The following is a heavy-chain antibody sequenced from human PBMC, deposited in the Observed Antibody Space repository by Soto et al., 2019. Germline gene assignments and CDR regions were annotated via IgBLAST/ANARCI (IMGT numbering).Heavy chain of an antibody. CDR1: GFTFSSYT. CDR2: ISSSSSTI. CDR3: ARLYPFWTAASDW. D-gene: IGHD3-3*01. J-gene: IGHJ4*02. V-gene: IGHV3-48*01. Sequence: EVQLVESGGGLVQPGGSLRLSCAASGFTFSSYTMNWVREAPGKGLEWVSYISSSSSTIYYADSVKGRFTISRDNAKNSLYLQINSLRAEDTAVYCCARLYPFWTAASDWWGQGTLVTVSS.